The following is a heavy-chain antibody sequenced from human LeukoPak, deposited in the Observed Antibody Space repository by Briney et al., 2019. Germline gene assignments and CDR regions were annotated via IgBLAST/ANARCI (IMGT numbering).Heavy chain of an antibody. J-gene: IGHJ3*01. Sequence: GASLKISCKGSGHTFSISWIGWVRQKPGEGLEWMGIIYVGDSDTRYNPSFQGQVTISADRSTSTAYLQWSSLKSSDTAIYYCARCGHYDAYRVWGQGTLVSVSS. D-gene: IGHD2-21*02. V-gene: IGHV5-51*01. CDR2: IYVGDSDT. CDR3: ARCGHYDAYRV. CDR1: GHTFSISW.